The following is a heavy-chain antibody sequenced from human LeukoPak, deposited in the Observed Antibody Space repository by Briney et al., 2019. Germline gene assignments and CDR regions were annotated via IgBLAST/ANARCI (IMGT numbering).Heavy chain of an antibody. D-gene: IGHD1-7*01. J-gene: IGHJ4*02. Sequence: GASVKVSCKASGYTFTRYYMRWVRQAPGQGLEWMGIINPSGGSTSYAQKFQGRVTMTRDTSTSTVYMELSSLRSEDTAVYYCARDRDWNYYFDYWGQGTLVTVSS. CDR1: GYTFTRYY. CDR3: ARDRDWNYYFDY. CDR2: INPSGGST. V-gene: IGHV1-46*01.